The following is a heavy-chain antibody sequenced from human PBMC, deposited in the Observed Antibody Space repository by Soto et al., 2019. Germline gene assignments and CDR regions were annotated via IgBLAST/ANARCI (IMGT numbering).Heavy chain of an antibody. Sequence: ASVKVSCKASGYTFTSYGISWVRQAPGQGLDWMGWISAYNGNTKYAQDLQGRVTMTTDTSTSTAYMELRSLRSDDTAVYYCARFSGGSYNTYYFYYGMDVWGQGTTVTSP. J-gene: IGHJ6*02. D-gene: IGHD2-15*01. CDR3: ARFSGGSYNTYYFYYGMDV. CDR1: GYTFTSYG. CDR2: ISAYNGNT. V-gene: IGHV1-18*01.